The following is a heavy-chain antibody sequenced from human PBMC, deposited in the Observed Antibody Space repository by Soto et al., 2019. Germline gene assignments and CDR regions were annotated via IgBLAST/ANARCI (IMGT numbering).Heavy chain of an antibody. V-gene: IGHV3-49*03. Sequence: PGGSLSLSCTASGFTFGDYAMSWFRQAPGKGLEWVGFIRSKAYGGTTEYAASVKGRFTISRDDSKSIAYLQMNSLKTEDTAVYYCTRAAWQWFFDYWCQGTLVSVSS. D-gene: IGHD3-22*01. CDR3: TRAAWQWFFDY. J-gene: IGHJ4*02. CDR2: IRSKAYGGTT. CDR1: GFTFGDYA.